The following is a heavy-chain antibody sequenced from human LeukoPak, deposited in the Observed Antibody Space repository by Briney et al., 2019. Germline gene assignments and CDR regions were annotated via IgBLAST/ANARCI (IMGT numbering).Heavy chain of an antibody. CDR2: ISAYNGNA. Sequence: ASAKVSCKASGYTFTNHGITWVRQAPGQALEWMGWISAYNGNADYAQSFQGRVTMTTDTSTSTAYMELRSLRSDDTGVYYCARTPKRFGELYQSADYWGQGTLVTVSS. CDR1: GYTFTNHG. CDR3: ARTPKRFGELYQSADY. J-gene: IGHJ4*02. V-gene: IGHV1-18*01. D-gene: IGHD3-10*01.